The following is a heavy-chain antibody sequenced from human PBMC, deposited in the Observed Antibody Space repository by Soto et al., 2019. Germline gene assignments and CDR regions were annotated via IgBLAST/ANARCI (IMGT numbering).Heavy chain of an antibody. CDR3: ARDGGRHSGGMDY. CDR1: GGTFSSYS. Sequence: QVQLVQSGAEVKKPGSSVKVSCKASGGTFSSYSINWVRQAPGQGLEWMGEIIPIFGTANYAQKFQSRVTITADDSTSTAYMELSSLRSEGTAVYYCARDGGRHSGGMDYWGQGTVVTVSS. D-gene: IGHD1-26*01. J-gene: IGHJ4*02. CDR2: IIPIFGTA. V-gene: IGHV1-69*01.